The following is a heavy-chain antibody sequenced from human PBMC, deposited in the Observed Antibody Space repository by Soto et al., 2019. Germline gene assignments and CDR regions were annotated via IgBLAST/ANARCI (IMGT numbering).Heavy chain of an antibody. CDR3: ARHAVRTTNDYIWGSSTQPIDY. D-gene: IGHD3-16*01. Sequence: SETLSLTCTVSGGSISSYYWSWIRQPPGKGLEWIGYIYYSGSTNYNPSLKSRVTISVDTSKNQFSLKLSSVTAADTAVYYCARHAVRTTNDYIWGSSTQPIDYWGQGTLVTVSS. CDR2: IYYSGST. V-gene: IGHV4-59*08. CDR1: GGSISSYY. J-gene: IGHJ4*02.